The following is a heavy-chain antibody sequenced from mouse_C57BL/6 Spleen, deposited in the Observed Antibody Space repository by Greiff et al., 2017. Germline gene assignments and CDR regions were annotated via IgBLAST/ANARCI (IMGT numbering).Heavy chain of an antibody. J-gene: IGHJ4*01. V-gene: IGHV1-42*01. D-gene: IGHD2-3*01. CDR2: INPSTGGT. Sequence: EVQLVESGPELVKPGASVKISCKASGYSFTGYYMNWVKQSPEKSLEWIGEINPSTGGTTYNQKFKAKATLTVDKSSSTAYMQLKSLTSEDSAVYYCASQMVRKAMDYWGQGTSVTVSS. CDR1: GYSFTGYY. CDR3: ASQMVRKAMDY.